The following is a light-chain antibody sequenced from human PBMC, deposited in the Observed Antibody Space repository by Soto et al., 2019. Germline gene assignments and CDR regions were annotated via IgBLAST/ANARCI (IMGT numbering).Light chain of an antibody. J-gene: IGKJ1*01. Sequence: ECLFTQSPGTLSLSPGERTTLSCRASQIFSSNYLAWYQQKPGQAPRLLIYGVSTRATGIPDRFSGSGSGTDFTLTISRLEPEDSAVYYCQQYGSSPTWTFGQGTKVDIK. CDR2: GVS. V-gene: IGKV3-20*01. CDR3: QQYGSSPTWT. CDR1: QIFSSNY.